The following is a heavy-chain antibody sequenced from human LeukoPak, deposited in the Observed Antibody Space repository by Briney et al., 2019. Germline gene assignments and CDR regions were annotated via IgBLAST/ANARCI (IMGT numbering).Heavy chain of an antibody. CDR2: IIPIFGTA. V-gene: IGHV1-69*05. CDR3: AGGRVDFWSGYGVYFDY. J-gene: IGHJ4*02. D-gene: IGHD3-3*01. Sequence: SVKVSCKASGGTFSSYAISWVRQAPGQGLEWMGRIIPIFGTANYAQKFQGRVTITTDESTSTAYMELSSLRSEDTAVYYCAGGRVDFWSGYGVYFDYWGQGTLVTVSS. CDR1: GGTFSSYA.